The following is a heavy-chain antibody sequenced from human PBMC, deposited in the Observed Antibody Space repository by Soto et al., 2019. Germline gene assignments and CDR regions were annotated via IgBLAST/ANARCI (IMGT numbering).Heavy chain of an antibody. Sequence: QLQLQESGSGLVKPSQTLSLTCAVSGGSISSGGYSWSWIRQPPGKGLEWIGYIYHSGSTYYNPSPKSRVTISVDRAKNQSSLKLSSVTAADTAVYYCARAEGGIFDDWGQGTLVTVSS. J-gene: IGHJ4*02. CDR2: IYHSGST. V-gene: IGHV4-30-2*01. CDR3: ARAEGGIFDD. CDR1: GGSISSGGYS.